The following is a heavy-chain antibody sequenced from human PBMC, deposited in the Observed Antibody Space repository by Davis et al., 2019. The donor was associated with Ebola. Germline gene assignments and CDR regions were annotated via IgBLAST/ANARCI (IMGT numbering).Heavy chain of an antibody. CDR1: GYTFTSYG. V-gene: IGHV1-8*02. CDR3: AREADCGGDCYSDYYYGMDV. CDR2: MNPNSGNT. Sequence: ASVKVSCKASGYTFTSYGISWVRQAPGQGLEWMGWMNPNSGNTGYAQKFQGRVTMTRNTSISTAYMELSSLRSEDTAVYYCAREADCGGDCYSDYYYGMDVWGQGTTVTVSS. D-gene: IGHD2-21*01. J-gene: IGHJ6*02.